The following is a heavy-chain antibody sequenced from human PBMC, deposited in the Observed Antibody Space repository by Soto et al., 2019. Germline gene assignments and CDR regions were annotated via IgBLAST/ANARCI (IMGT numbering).Heavy chain of an antibody. J-gene: IGHJ4*02. D-gene: IGHD7-27*01. V-gene: IGHV3-23*01. Sequence: EVQLLESGGGLVQPGGSLRLSCAASGFTFSSYTMSWVRQGPGKGLEWVSGISSSGGSTVYADSVKGRFTISRDNFKNTLYRQMYSLRAEDTAVYYCAKGWGDYWGQGTPVTVSS. CDR1: GFTFSSYT. CDR2: ISSSGGST. CDR3: AKGWGDY.